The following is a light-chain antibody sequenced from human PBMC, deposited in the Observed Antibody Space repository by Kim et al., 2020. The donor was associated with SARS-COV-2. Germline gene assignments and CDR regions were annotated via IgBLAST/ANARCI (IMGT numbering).Light chain of an antibody. CDR3: AAWDGSLIGVV. CDR1: SSNIGTNY. CDR2: RNN. Sequence: ELTQPPSASGTPGQRATISCSGSSSNIGTNYVYWYQQLPGTPPKVLIYRNNQRPSAVPDRFSGSKSGTSASLAISGRRSEDEADSYCAAWDGSLIGVVFGGGTQLTVL. V-gene: IGLV1-47*01. J-gene: IGLJ3*02.